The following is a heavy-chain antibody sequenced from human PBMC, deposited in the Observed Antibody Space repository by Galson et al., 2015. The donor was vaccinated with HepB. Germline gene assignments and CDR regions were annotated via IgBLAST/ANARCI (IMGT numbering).Heavy chain of an antibody. CDR3: ARGWATLDFDY. J-gene: IGHJ4*02. D-gene: IGHD6-13*01. V-gene: IGHV3-48*04. CDR2: ISSSSSTI. CDR1: GFTFSSYS. Sequence: SLRLSCADSGFTFSSYSMNWVRQAPGKGLEWVSYISSSSSTIYYADSVKGRFTISRDNAKNSLYLQMSSLRAEDTAVYYCARGWATLDFDYWGQGTLVTVSS.